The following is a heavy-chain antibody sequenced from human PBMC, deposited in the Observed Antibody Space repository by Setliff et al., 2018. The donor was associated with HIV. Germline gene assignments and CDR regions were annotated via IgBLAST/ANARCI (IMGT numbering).Heavy chain of an antibody. J-gene: IGHJ5*02. CDR2: INPSGGST. CDR3: TTYGPTAALES. Sequence: ASVKVSCKASGYTFTSYYMHWVRQAPGQGLEWMGMINPSGGSTSYAQNFQGRVTMTRDTSTSTVYMELSSLRSEDTAVYYCTTYGPTAALESWGQGTLVTVSS. CDR1: GYTFTSYY. V-gene: IGHV1-46*01. D-gene: IGHD3-10*01.